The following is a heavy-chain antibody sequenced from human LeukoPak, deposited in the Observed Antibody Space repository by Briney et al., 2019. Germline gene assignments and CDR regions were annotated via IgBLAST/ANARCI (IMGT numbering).Heavy chain of an antibody. J-gene: IGHJ4*02. Sequence: QTLSLTCAISGDSVSSNNGAWNWIRQSPSRGLEWLGRTYYRSKWYNDYAEFIQGRITINPDTSKNQFSLQLNSVTPEDTAVYYCARDLGTSGWYTFDFWGQGTLVTVSS. CDR2: TYYRSKWYN. CDR3: ARDLGTSGWYTFDF. CDR1: GDSVSSNNGA. D-gene: IGHD6-19*01. V-gene: IGHV6-1*01.